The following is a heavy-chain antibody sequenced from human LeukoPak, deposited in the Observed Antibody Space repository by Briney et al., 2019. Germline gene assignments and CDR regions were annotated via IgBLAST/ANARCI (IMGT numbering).Heavy chain of an antibody. CDR3: ARDRGYRNWFDP. V-gene: IGHV3-30-3*01. CDR2: ISYDGSNK. J-gene: IGHJ5*02. CDR1: GFTFGSYA. Sequence: GGSLRLSCAASGFTFGSYAMHWVRQAPGKGLEWVAVISYDGSNKYYADSVKGRFTISRDNSKNTLYLQMNSLRAEDTAVYYCARDRGYRNWFDPWGQGTLVTVSS. D-gene: IGHD3-16*02.